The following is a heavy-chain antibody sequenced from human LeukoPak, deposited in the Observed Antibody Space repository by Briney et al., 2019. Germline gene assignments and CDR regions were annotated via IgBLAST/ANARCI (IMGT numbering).Heavy chain of an antibody. CDR2: MNPNSGNT. Sequence: GASVKVSCKASGYTFTSYDINWVRQATGQGLEWMGWMNPNSGNTGYAQKFQGRVTMTRNTSISTAYMELSSLRSEDTAVYYCARGWYRGTILGVVIIGTHSDYWGQGTLVTVSS. J-gene: IGHJ4*02. V-gene: IGHV1-8*01. CDR3: ARGWYRGTILGVVIIGTHSDY. D-gene: IGHD3-3*01. CDR1: GYTFTSYD.